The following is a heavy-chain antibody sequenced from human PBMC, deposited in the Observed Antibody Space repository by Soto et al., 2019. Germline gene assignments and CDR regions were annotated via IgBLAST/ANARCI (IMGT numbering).Heavy chain of an antibody. J-gene: IGHJ3*02. Sequence: PGGSLRLSCAASGFTFSNYGMHWVRQAPGKGLEWVAVIWYDGTNKYYADSVKGRFTISRDNSKNTLYLQMNSLRAEDTAVYYCTGGIRTTTADARPFDIWGQGTMVTVSS. CDR2: IWYDGTNK. V-gene: IGHV3-33*01. CDR3: TGGIRTTTADARPFDI. CDR1: GFTFSNYG. D-gene: IGHD3-16*01.